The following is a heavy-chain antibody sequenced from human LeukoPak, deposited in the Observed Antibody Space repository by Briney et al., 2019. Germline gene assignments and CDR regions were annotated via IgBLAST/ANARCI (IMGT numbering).Heavy chain of an antibody. CDR2: ISGSGGST. Sequence: PGGSLRLSCAASGFTFSSYAMSWVRQAPGKGLEWVSAISGSGGSTYYADSVKGRFTISRDNSKNTLYLQMNSLRAEGTAVYYCAKGGSPFDFDSAFDYWGQGTLVTVSS. CDR1: GFTFSSYA. V-gene: IGHV3-23*01. J-gene: IGHJ4*02. D-gene: IGHD3-9*01. CDR3: AKGGSPFDFDSAFDY.